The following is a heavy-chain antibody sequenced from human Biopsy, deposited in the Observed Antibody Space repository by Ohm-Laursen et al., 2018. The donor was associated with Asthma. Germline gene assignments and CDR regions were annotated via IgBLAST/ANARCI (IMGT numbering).Heavy chain of an antibody. CDR2: INSVFGTT. J-gene: IGHJ4*02. CDR1: GGTFNTYV. D-gene: IGHD2-2*01. Sequence: SSVTAPCKSLGGTFNTYVIDWVRQAPGQGLEWMGGINSVFGTTTYPQKFQDRVTITADDSTSTVYMELSSLRSEDTVVYYCARKAGSCISRTCYSLDFWGQGTLVTVSS. V-gene: IGHV1-69*01. CDR3: ARKAGSCISRTCYSLDF.